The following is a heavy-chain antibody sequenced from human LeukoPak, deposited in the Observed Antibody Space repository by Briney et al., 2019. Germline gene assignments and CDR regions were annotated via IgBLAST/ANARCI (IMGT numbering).Heavy chain of an antibody. J-gene: IGHJ5*02. CDR3: ARGGNYDILTGLHWFDP. Sequence: SETLSLTCTVSGGSISSHYWSWIRQPPGKGLEWIGYIYYSGSTNYNPSLKSRVTISVDTSKNQFSLKLSSVTAADTAVYYCARGGNYDILTGLHWFDPWGQGTLVTVSS. CDR1: GGSISSHY. D-gene: IGHD3-9*01. V-gene: IGHV4-59*11. CDR2: IYYSGST.